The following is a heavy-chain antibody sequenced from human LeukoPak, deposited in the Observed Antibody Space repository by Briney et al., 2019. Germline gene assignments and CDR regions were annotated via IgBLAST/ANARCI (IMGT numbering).Heavy chain of an antibody. D-gene: IGHD6-6*01. Sequence: ASVKVSCKASGYTFTSYYMHWVRQAPGQGLEWMGIINPSGGSTSYAQKFQGRVTMTRDMSTSTVYMELSSLRSEDTAVHYCYIDSSSLGYWGQGTLVTVSS. CDR1: GYTFTSYY. V-gene: IGHV1-46*01. CDR3: YIDSSSLGY. CDR2: INPSGGST. J-gene: IGHJ4*02.